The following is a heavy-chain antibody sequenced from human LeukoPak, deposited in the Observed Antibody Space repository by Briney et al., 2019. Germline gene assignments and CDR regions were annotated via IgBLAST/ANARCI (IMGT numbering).Heavy chain of an antibody. CDR3: ARDRPLYSGYTYYYYYMDV. J-gene: IGHJ6*03. D-gene: IGHD5-12*01. CDR2: ISSSSSYI. V-gene: IGHV3-21*01. CDR1: GFTFSSYS. Sequence: PGGSLRLSYAASGFTFSSYSMNWVRQAPGKGLEWVSSISSSSSYIYYADSVKGRFTISRDNAKNSLYLQMNSLRAEDTAVYYCARDRPLYSGYTYYYYYMDVWGKGTTVTVSS.